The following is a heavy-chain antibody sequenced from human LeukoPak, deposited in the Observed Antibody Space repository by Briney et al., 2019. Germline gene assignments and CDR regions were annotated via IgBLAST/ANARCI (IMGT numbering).Heavy chain of an antibody. J-gene: IGHJ4*02. CDR2: IYSGGST. CDR1: GFTVSSNY. CDR3: AREGRVGDGYKTFDY. V-gene: IGHV3-53*01. D-gene: IGHD5-24*01. Sequence: GSLRLSCAASGFTVSSNYMSWVRQAPGKGLEWVSVIYSGGSTYYADSVKGRFTTSRDNSKNTLYLQMNSLRAEDTAVYYCAREGRVGDGYKTFDYWGQGTLVTVSS.